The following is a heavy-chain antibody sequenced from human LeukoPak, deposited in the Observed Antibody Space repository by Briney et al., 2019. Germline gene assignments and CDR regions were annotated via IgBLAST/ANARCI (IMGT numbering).Heavy chain of an antibody. J-gene: IGHJ4*02. V-gene: IGHV3-21*01. CDR3: ARVFAGTSIDY. Sequence: GGSLRLSCAASGFTFSSYSMNWVRQAPGKGREWVSSISSSSSYIYYADSVKGRFTISRDNAKNSLYLQMNSLRAEDTAVYYCARVFAGTSIDYWGQGTLVTVSS. D-gene: IGHD2-2*01. CDR1: GFTFSSYS. CDR2: ISSSSSYI.